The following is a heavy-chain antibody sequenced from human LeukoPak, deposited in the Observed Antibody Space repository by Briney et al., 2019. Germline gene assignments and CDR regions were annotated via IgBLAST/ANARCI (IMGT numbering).Heavy chain of an antibody. J-gene: IGHJ4*02. CDR1: GYSISSGYY. Sequence: SETLSLTCTVSGYSISSGYYWGWIRQPPGKGLEWIGSIYHSAGTNYNPSLRSRVTMSIDKSKDQFSLNLNSVTAADTALYFCAKDLGSNPGYWGQGTLVIVSS. D-gene: IGHD2-2*01. CDR2: IYHSAGT. V-gene: IGHV4-38-2*02. CDR3: AKDLGSNPGY.